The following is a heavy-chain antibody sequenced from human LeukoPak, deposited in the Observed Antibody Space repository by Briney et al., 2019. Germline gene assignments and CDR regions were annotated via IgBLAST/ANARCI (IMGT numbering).Heavy chain of an antibody. CDR1: GGSISSYY. V-gene: IGHV4-59*08. CDR3: ARQRRWYYGSGSYSLGNGMDV. J-gene: IGHJ6*02. D-gene: IGHD3-10*01. CDR2: IYYSGST. Sequence: SETLSLTCTVSGGSISSYYWGWIRQPPGKGLEWIGYIYYSGSTNYNPSLKSRVTISVDTSKNQFSLKLSSVTAADTAVYYCARQRRWYYGSGSYSLGNGMDVWGQGTTVTVSS.